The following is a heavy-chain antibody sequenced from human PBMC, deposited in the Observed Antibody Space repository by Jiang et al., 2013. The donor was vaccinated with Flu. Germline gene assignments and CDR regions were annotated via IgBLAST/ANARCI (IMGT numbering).Heavy chain of an antibody. Sequence: GSGLVKPSETLSLTCTVSGGSISSYYWSWIRQPPGKGLEWIGYIYYSGSTNYNPSLKSRVTISVDTSKNQFSLKLSSVTAADTAVYYCARGGAQWRRAFDIWGQGTMVTVSS. V-gene: IGHV4-59*01. CDR2: IYYSGST. D-gene: IGHD6-19*01. CDR1: GGSISSYY. CDR3: ARGGAQWRRAFDI. J-gene: IGHJ3*02.